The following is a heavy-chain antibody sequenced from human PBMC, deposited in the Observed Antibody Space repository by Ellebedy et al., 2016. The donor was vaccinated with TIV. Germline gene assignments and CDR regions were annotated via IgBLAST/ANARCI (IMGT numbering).Heavy chain of an antibody. J-gene: IGHJ4*02. D-gene: IGHD1-7*01. V-gene: IGHV1-18*04. CDR2: INVYNGHT. CDR1: GYTFTSYG. CDR3: ARDWNYDIDY. Sequence: AASVKVSCKTSGYTFTSYGISWVRQAPGQGLEWMGWINVYNGHTNYAQKLQDRVTVTTDTSTTTAYMELSSLRSDDKAVYYCARDWNYDIDYWGQGTLVTVSS.